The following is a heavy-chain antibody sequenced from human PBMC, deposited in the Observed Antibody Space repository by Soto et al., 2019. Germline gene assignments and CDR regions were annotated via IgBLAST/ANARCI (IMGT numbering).Heavy chain of an antibody. V-gene: IGHV3-30*18. CDR2: MSSDGSRS. CDR3: AKVGNSGWFVDH. CDR1: GFTFSIYA. J-gene: IGHJ4*02. Sequence: QVQLVESGGGVVQPGRSLRLSCAASGFTFSIYAIHWVRQAPGKGLDWVAIMSSDGSRSYYSDSARGRFTISRDNSKNTLYLEMNSLRVEDTAVYYCAKVGNSGWFVDHWGQGTLVTVSS. D-gene: IGHD6-19*01.